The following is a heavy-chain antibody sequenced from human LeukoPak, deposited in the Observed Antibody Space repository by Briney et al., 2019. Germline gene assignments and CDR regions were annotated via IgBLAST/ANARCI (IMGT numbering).Heavy chain of an antibody. J-gene: IGHJ4*02. D-gene: IGHD3-10*01. V-gene: IGHV4-39*01. CDR1: GGSVSSSSYY. CDR2: IYYSGST. Sequence: PSETLSLTCTVSGGSVSSSSYYWGWIRQPPGKGLEWIGSIYYSGSTYYNPSLKSRVTISVDTSKNQFSLKLSSVTAADTAVYYCARTRYYYNSRSYGAPYYFDYWGQGTLVTVSS. CDR3: ARTRYYYNSRSYGAPYYFDY.